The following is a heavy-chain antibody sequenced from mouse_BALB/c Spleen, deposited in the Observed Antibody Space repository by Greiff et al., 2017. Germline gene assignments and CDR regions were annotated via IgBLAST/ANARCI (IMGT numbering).Heavy chain of an antibody. CDR2: ISSGGSYT. V-gene: IGHV5-6*01. Sequence: EVHLVESGGDLVKPGGSLKLSCAASGFTFSSYGMSWVRQTPDKRLEWVATISSGGSYTYYPDSVKGRFTISRDNAKNTLYLQMSSLKSEDTAMYYCARQGYRYYAMDYWGQGTSVTVSS. CDR3: ARQGYRYYAMDY. CDR1: GFTFSSYG. D-gene: IGHD2-14*01. J-gene: IGHJ4*01.